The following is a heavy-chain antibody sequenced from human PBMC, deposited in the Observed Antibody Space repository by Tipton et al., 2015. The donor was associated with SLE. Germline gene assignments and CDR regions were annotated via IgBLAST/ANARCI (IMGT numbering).Heavy chain of an antibody. J-gene: IGHJ4*02. D-gene: IGHD3-3*01. V-gene: IGHV4-34*01. Sequence: TLSLTCAVYGGSFSDYYWSWIRQTPGEGLEWIGEINHTGGTNYNPSLESRVTISFDTSRNQFSLKLTSVTAADTAVYYCVRDYDFWVGETDYWGQGALVTVSS. CDR3: VRDYDFWVGETDY. CDR2: INHTGGT. CDR1: GGSFSDYY.